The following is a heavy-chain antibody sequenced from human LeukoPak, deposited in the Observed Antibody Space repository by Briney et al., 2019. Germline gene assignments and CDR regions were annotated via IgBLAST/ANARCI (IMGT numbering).Heavy chain of an antibody. J-gene: IGHJ6*02. D-gene: IGHD3-3*01. Sequence: GGSLRLSCSASGFIFSDYAVHWVRQAPGKGLEYVSAISHDGGATYYPDSVKGRFTISRDNSKNTVHLQMSSLRPEDTGLYYCVRVITTSTPYYGMGVWGQGTTVTVS. CDR3: VRVITTSTPYYGMGV. V-gene: IGHV3-64D*09. CDR1: GFIFSDYA. CDR2: ISHDGGAT.